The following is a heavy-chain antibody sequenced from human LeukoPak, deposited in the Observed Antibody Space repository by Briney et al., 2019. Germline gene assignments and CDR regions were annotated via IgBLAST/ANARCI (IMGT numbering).Heavy chain of an antibody. J-gene: IGHJ4*02. D-gene: IGHD5-12*01. Sequence: GGSLRLSCAASGFTFSNAWMSWVRQAPGKGLEWVGRIKSKTDGGTTDYAAPVKDRFTISRDDSKNTLYLQMNSLKTEDTAVYTTDVATVNDYWGQGTLVTVSS. CDR1: GFTFSNAW. CDR2: IKSKTDGGTT. V-gene: IGHV3-15*01. CDR3: DVATVNDY.